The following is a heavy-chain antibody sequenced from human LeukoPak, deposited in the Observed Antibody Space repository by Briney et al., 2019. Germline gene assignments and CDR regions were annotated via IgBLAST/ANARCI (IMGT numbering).Heavy chain of an antibody. CDR2: IYYSGST. V-gene: IGHV4-39*07. J-gene: IGHJ4*02. D-gene: IGHD3-10*01. CDR3: AREVLLWFGSKPLHFDY. Sequence: PSETLSLTCTVSGGSISSSSYYWGWIRQPPGKGLEWIGSIYYSGSTYYNPSLKSRVTISVDTSKNQFSLKLSSVTAADTAVYYCAREVLLWFGSKPLHFDYWGQGTLVTVSS. CDR1: GGSISSSSYY.